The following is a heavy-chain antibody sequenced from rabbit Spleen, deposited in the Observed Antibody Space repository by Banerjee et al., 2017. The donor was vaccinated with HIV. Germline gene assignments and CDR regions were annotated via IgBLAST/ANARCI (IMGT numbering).Heavy chain of an antibody. CDR1: GFDFSNYG. Sequence: QEQLVESGGGLVQPGGSLKLSCKASGFDFSNYGVSWVRQAPGKGLEWIGYIEPIFGNTYYANWVNGRFTISSHNAQNTLYLQLSSLTAADTATYFCARDFDAIYFDDCKLWGPGTLVTVS. CDR2: IEPIFGNT. CDR3: ARDFDAIYFDDCKL. V-gene: IGHV1S47*01. D-gene: IGHD6-1*01. J-gene: IGHJ4*01.